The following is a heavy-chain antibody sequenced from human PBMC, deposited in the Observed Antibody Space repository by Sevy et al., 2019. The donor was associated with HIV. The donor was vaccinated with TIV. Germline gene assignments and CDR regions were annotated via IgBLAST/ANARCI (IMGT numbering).Heavy chain of an antibody. J-gene: IGHJ5*02. CDR3: ARVTWYTSGWYWFEP. D-gene: IGHD6-19*01. Sequence: SETLSLTCAVYGGSFSGYDWSWIRQPPGKGLEWVGEIDHSGSTNYKPSLKSRVTISVDTSKNQFSLKLSSVTAADTAVYYCARVTWYTSGWYWFEPWGQGTLVTVSS. CDR1: GGSFSGYD. CDR2: IDHSGST. V-gene: IGHV4-34*01.